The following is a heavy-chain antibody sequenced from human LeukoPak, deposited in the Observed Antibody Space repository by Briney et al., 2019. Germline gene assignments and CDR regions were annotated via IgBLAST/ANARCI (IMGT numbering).Heavy chain of an antibody. CDR3: ATENAHYDILTGYYADIDY. V-gene: IGHV1-69*05. D-gene: IGHD3-9*01. Sequence: SVKVSCKASGGTFSSYAISWERQAPGQGLEWMGRIIPIFGTANYAQKFQGRVTITTDESTSTAYMELSSLRSEDTAVYYCATENAHYDILTGYYADIDYWGQGTLVTVSS. CDR2: IIPIFGTA. J-gene: IGHJ4*02. CDR1: GGTFSSYA.